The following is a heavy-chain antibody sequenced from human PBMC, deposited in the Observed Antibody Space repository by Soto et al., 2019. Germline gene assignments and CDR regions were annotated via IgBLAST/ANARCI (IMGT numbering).Heavy chain of an antibody. J-gene: IGHJ6*02. CDR1: GFSVSGNY. CDR2: VHSGGST. Sequence: GGSLRLSCAASGFSVSGNYMNWVRQAPGKGLEWVSGVHSGGSTYYGDSVKGRFTVSRDDSKNTLYLQMNSLRAEDTAIYYCARGGAMDVWGQGTTVTVSS. V-gene: IGHV3-53*01. CDR3: ARGGAMDV.